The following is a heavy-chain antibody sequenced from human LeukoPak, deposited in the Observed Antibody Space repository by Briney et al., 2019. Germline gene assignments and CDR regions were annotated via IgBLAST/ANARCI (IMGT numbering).Heavy chain of an antibody. CDR1: GYSFTSYW. CDR2: IYPGDSDT. V-gene: IGHV5-51*01. J-gene: IGHJ3*02. Sequence: RGESLKISCKGSGYSFTSYWIGWVRQMPGKGLEWMGIIYPGDSDTRYSPSFQGQVTISADKSISTAYLQWSSLKASDTAMYYCARRLLRYEPRNPLASDAFDIWGQGTMVTVSS. CDR3: ARRLLRYEPRNPLASDAFDI. D-gene: IGHD3-9*01.